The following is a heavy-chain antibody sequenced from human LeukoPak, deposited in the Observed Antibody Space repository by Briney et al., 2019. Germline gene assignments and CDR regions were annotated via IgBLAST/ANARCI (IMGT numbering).Heavy chain of an antibody. J-gene: IGHJ4*02. V-gene: IGHV4-59*01. Sequence: PSETLSFTCTVSGGSISSYYWSWIRQPPGKGLEWIGYIYYSGSTNYNPSLKSRVTISVDTSKNQFSLKLSSVTAADTAVYYCARDTPPGDYWGQGTLVTVSS. D-gene: IGHD1-14*01. CDR1: GGSISSYY. CDR3: ARDTPPGDY. CDR2: IYYSGST.